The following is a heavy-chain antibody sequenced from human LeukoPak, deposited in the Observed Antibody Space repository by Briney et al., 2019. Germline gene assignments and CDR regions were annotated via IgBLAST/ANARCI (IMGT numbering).Heavy chain of an antibody. CDR3: AKHYMGSSYNHGLDC. D-gene: IGHD3-10*01. J-gene: IGHJ4*02. CDR1: GVSINNRTYY. V-gene: IGHV4-39*01. Sequence: SETLSLTCSVSGVSINNRTYYWGWIRQSPGKGLEWVGSMYYSGTTYYNPSLKSRVTISVDTSKNQFSLKLSSVTAADTALYYCAKHYMGSSYNHGLDCWGQGTLVTVSS. CDR2: MYYSGTT.